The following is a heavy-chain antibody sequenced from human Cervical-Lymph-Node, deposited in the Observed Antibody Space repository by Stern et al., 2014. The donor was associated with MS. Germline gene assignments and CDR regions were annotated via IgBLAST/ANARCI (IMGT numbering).Heavy chain of an antibody. D-gene: IGHD1-1*01. Sequence: QVTLRESGPTLVKPTQTLTLTCTFSGFSLSTGGAAVGWIRQPPGKALEWLALIHWNDELRYSPSLKRRLTITKDTSKNQVVLTLTNMHPVDTATYFCARSPSLWNGLDYYYYGLDVWGQGTTVTVSS. CDR2: IHWNDEL. J-gene: IGHJ6*02. V-gene: IGHV2-5*01. CDR3: ARSPSLWNGLDYYYYGLDV. CDR1: GFSLSTGGAA.